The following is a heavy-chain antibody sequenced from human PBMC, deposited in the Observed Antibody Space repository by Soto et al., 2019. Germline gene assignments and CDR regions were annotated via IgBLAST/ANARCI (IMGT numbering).Heavy chain of an antibody. D-gene: IGHD3-10*01. J-gene: IGHJ4*02. CDR3: ARTPPVYGTYRRTLDY. V-gene: IGHV1-69*12. CDR1: GGTFSSYA. Sequence: QVQLVQSGAEVKKPGSSVKVSCKASGGTFSSYAISWVRQAPGQGLEWMGGIIPIFGTANYAQKFQGRVTVTAVQSTSTAYMELSSLRAEDTAVYYWARTPPVYGTYRRTLDYWGQGTLVTVSS. CDR2: IIPIFGTA.